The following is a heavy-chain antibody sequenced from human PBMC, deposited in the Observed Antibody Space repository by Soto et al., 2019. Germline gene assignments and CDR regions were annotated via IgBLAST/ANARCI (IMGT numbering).Heavy chain of an antibody. D-gene: IGHD6-13*01. CDR2: IFYSGST. Sequence: QVQLQESGPGLVKPSETLSLNCTVSGGSISSYYWSWIRQPPGKGLEWIGYIFYSGSTNYNPSLNSRVTISVDTFRNQFSLKLRSVPAADTAMYYCARHKSSDSNWYYWGRGILVTVSS. CDR1: GGSISSYY. V-gene: IGHV4-59*01. CDR3: ARHKSSDSNWYY. J-gene: IGHJ4*02.